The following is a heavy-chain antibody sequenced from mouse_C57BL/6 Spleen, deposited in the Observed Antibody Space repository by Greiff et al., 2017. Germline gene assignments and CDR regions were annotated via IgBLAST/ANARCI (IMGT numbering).Heavy chain of an antibody. V-gene: IGHV1-15*01. D-gene: IGHD1-1*01. Sequence: VQGVESGAELVRPGASVTLSCKASGYTFTDYEMHWVKQTPVHGLEWIGAIDPETGGTAYNQKFKGKAILTADKSSSTAYMELRSLTSEDSAVYYCTREDYYGSSPVYWGQGTTLTVSS. CDR2: IDPETGGT. J-gene: IGHJ2*01. CDR1: GYTFTDYE. CDR3: TREDYYGSSPVY.